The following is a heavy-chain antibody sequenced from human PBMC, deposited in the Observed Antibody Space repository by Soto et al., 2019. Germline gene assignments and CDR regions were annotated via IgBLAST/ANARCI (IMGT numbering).Heavy chain of an antibody. V-gene: IGHV2-70*01. J-gene: IGHJ6*02. CDR1: GFSVIMCGMC. CDR2: IGWEDDQ. D-gene: IGHD2-2*02. CDR3: ARIKRYRTDYDYYGMDV. Sequence: SGHTLVNTTQTRTLTGTFSGFSVIMCGMCVSWILQAPGNALEWLALIGWEDDQYYNTSLKTRLTISKDTSKNHVVLTMTNMDPADTATYYCARIKRYRTDYDYYGMDVWGEGTTVT.